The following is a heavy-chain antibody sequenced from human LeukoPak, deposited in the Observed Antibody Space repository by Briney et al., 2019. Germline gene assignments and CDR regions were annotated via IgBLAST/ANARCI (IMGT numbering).Heavy chain of an antibody. D-gene: IGHD3-3*01. CDR3: ARDQETIFGVAVLSLFDY. CDR1: GYTFTGYY. CDR2: INPNSGGT. V-gene: IGHV1-2*02. Sequence: VASVKVSCKASGYTFTGYYMHWVRQAPGHGLERMGWINPNSGGTNYAQKFQGRVTMTRDTSISTAFMELSRLRSDDTAVYYCARDQETIFGVAVLSLFDYWGQGTLVTVSS. J-gene: IGHJ4*02.